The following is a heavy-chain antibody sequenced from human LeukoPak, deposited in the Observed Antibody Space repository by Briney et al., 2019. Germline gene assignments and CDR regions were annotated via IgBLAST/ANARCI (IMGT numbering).Heavy chain of an antibody. Sequence: GGSLRLSWAASGFTFSSYAMSWVRQAPGKGLEWVSAISGSGGSTYYADSVKGRFTISRDNSKNTLYLQMNSLRAEDTAVYYCAKDYGDLYWYFDLWGRGTLVTVSS. D-gene: IGHD4-17*01. V-gene: IGHV3-23*01. CDR2: ISGSGGST. CDR1: GFTFSSYA. CDR3: AKDYGDLYWYFDL. J-gene: IGHJ2*01.